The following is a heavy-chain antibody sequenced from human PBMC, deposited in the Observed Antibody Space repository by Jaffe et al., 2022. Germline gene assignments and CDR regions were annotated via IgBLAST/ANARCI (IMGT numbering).Heavy chain of an antibody. D-gene: IGHD2-15*01. CDR3: ARVVVAVGFDY. CDR2: IYHSGST. Sequence: QVQLQESGPGLVKPSETLSLTCAVSGYSISSGYYWGWIRQPPGKGLEWIGSIYHSGSTYYNPSLKSRVTISVDTSKNQFSLKLSSVTAADTAVYYCARVVVAVGFDYWGQGTLVTVSS. CDR1: GYSISSGYY. J-gene: IGHJ4*02. V-gene: IGHV4-38-2*01.